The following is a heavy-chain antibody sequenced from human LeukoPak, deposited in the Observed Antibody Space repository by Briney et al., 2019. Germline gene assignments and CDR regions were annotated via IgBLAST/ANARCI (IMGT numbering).Heavy chain of an antibody. CDR3: ARVADYGDYDWVY. J-gene: IGHJ4*02. CDR1: GYTFTGYY. D-gene: IGHD4-17*01. CDR2: INPNSGGT. Sequence: ASVKVSCKASGYTFTGYYMHWVRQASGQGLEWMGRINPNSGGTNYAQKFQGRVTMTRDTSISTAYMELSRLRSDDTAVYYCARVADYGDYDWVYWGQGTLVTVSS. V-gene: IGHV1-2*06.